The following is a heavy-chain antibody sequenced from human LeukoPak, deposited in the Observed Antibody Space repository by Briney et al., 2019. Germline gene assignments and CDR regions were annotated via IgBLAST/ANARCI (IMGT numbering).Heavy chain of an antibody. J-gene: IGHJ6*03. D-gene: IGHD3-10*01. Sequence: PGGSLRLSCAAPGFTFSNYWISWIRQTPGKGLEWVSSISSGSSYIYYADSVKGRFTISRDNAKNSLYLQMNSLRAEDTAVYYCARFSYGSGSWYYYYYMDVWGKGTTVTISS. CDR1: GFTFSNYW. CDR2: ISSGSSYI. V-gene: IGHV3-21*01. CDR3: ARFSYGSGSWYYYYYMDV.